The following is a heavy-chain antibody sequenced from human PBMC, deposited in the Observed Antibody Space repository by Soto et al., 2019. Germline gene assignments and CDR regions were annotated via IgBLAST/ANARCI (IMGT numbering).Heavy chain of an antibody. J-gene: IGHJ4*02. CDR1: GGSISSYY. V-gene: IGHV4-59*08. D-gene: IGHD4-17*01. CDR3: ARHPAPNYGDYFDY. Sequence: SETLSLTCTVSGGSISSYYWSWIRQPPEKGLEWIGYIYYSGSTNYNPSIKSRVTISVDTSKNQFSLKLSSVTAADTAVYYCARHPAPNYGDYFDYWGQGTLVTVSS. CDR2: IYYSGST.